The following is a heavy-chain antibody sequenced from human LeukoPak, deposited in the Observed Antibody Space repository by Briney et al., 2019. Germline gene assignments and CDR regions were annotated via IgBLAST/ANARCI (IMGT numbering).Heavy chain of an antibody. V-gene: IGHV4-34*01. D-gene: IGHD4-17*01. CDR2: INHSGST. J-gene: IGHJ4*02. CDR3: ARGVGTYFDY. CDR1: GGSFSGYY. Sequence: PSETLSLTCAVYGGSFSGYYWSWIRQPPGKGLEWIGEINHSGSTNYNPSLKSRVTISVDTSKNQFSLKLSSVTAADTAVYYCARGVGTYFDYWGQGTLVTVSS.